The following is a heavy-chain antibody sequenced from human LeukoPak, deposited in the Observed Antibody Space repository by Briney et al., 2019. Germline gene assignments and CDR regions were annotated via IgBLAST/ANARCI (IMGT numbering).Heavy chain of an antibody. CDR2: IYPGDSDT. D-gene: IGHD4-17*01. Sequence: GASLKISCKGSGYSFTSYWIGWVRQMPGKGLEWMGIIYPGDSDTRYSPSFQGQVTISADKSISTAYLQWSSLKASDTAMYYCARHLDYGDYVNWFDPWGQGTLVTVSS. CDR3: ARHLDYGDYVNWFDP. V-gene: IGHV5-51*01. CDR1: GYSFTSYW. J-gene: IGHJ5*02.